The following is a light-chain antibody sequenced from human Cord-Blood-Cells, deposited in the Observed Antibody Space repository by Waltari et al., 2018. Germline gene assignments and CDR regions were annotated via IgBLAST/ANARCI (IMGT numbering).Light chain of an antibody. CDR2: DVS. Sequence: QSALTQPASVSGSPGQSITISCTGTSSDVGGYNSVSWYQPHPGKAPTLMIYDVSNRPSGVSNRFSGSKSGNTASLTISGLQAEDEADYYCSSYTSSSTYVFGTGTKVTVL. V-gene: IGLV2-14*03. CDR1: SSDVGGYNS. CDR3: SSYTSSSTYV. J-gene: IGLJ1*01.